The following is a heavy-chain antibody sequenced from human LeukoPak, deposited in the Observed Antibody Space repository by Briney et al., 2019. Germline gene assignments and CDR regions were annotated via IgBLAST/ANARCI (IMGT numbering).Heavy chain of an antibody. CDR1: GYTFTSYG. D-gene: IGHD1-26*01. V-gene: IGHV1-18*01. CDR3: ARGGTSRTGRCYYYYMDV. CDR2: ISAYNGNT. J-gene: IGHJ6*03. Sequence: ASVKVSCKASGYTFTSYGISWVRQAPGQGLEWMGWISAYNGNTNYAQKLQGRVTMTTDTSTSTAYMELRSLRSDDTAVYYCARGGTSRTGRCYYYYMDVWGKGTTVTVSS.